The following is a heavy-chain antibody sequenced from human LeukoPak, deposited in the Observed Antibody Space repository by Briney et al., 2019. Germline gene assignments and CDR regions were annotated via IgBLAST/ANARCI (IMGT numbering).Heavy chain of an antibody. V-gene: IGHV3-30-3*01. Sequence: GKSLRLSCVVSRFSFDDFSTHWVRQTPGKGLEWVALMSYDGTNKYYADSVRGRFTVSTDTSKNILYLQMNSLRAEDTAVYYCARGADYGDFLDYFDYWGQGTLVTVSS. D-gene: IGHD4-17*01. CDR2: MSYDGTNK. CDR3: ARGADYGDFLDYFDY. J-gene: IGHJ4*02. CDR1: RFSFDDFS.